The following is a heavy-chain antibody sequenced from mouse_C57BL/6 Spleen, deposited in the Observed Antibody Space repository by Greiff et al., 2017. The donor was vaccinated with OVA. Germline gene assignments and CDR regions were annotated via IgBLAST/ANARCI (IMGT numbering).Heavy chain of an antibody. J-gene: IGHJ1*03. Sequence: QVQLQQPGAELVKPGASVKLSCKASGYTFTSYWMHWVKQRPGQGLEWIGMIHPNSGSTYYNEKFKSKATLTVDKSTSKAYMQLSSLTSEDTAVYYCARSWTGRGYFDVWGTGTTVTVSS. D-gene: IGHD4-1*01. V-gene: IGHV1-64*01. CDR2: IHPNSGST. CDR3: ARSWTGRGYFDV. CDR1: GYTFTSYW.